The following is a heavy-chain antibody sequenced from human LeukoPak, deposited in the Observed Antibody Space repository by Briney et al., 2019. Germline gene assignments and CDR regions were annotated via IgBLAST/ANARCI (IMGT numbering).Heavy chain of an antibody. D-gene: IGHD3-22*01. CDR2: IYHSGST. CDR3: ASYSYYYDSSGYFDY. J-gene: IGHJ4*02. CDR1: GGSISSSNW. Sequence: SGTLSLTCAVSGGSISSSNWWSWVRQSPGMGLEWIGEIYHSGSTNYNPSLKSRVTISVDTSKNQFSLKLSSVTAADTAVYYCASYSYYYDSSGYFDYWGQGTLVTVSS. V-gene: IGHV4-4*02.